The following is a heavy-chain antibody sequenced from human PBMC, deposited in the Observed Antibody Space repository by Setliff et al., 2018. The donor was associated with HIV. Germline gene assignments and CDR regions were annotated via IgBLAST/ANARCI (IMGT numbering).Heavy chain of an antibody. CDR2: INPNSGAT. CDR3: ARGTFYYALDV. CDR1: GYTFTDYY. V-gene: IGHV1-2*02. Sequence: GASVKVSCKTSGYTFTDYYLHWVRQAPGQGLEWMGWINPNSGATNYAQNFQGRVAMTRDTSISTAFMELSRLRSDDTAIYYCARGTFYYALDVWGQGTTVTVSS. J-gene: IGHJ6*02.